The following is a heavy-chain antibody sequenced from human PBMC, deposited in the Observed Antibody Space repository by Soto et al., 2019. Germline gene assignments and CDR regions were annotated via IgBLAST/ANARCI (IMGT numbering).Heavy chain of an antibody. CDR2: IWYDGSNK. D-gene: IGHD4-4*01. Sequence: GGSLRLSCAASGFTFSSYGMHWVRQAPGKGLEWVAVIWYDGSNKYYADSVKGRFTISRDNSKNTLYLQMNSLRAEDTAVYYCARDGSLTTKGYYFDYWGQGTLVTVSS. J-gene: IGHJ4*02. V-gene: IGHV3-33*01. CDR1: GFTFSSYG. CDR3: ARDGSLTTKGYYFDY.